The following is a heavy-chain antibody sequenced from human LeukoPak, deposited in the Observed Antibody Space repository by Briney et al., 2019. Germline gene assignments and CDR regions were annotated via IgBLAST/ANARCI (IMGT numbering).Heavy chain of an antibody. V-gene: IGHV4-59*01. J-gene: IGHJ4*02. Sequence: SETLSLTCTVSGGSINSYYWSWIRQPPGKGLEWIGYVYNSGGTNYNPSLKSRVTISVDTSKNEVSLKLSSVTAADTAVYYCARDTVGYSSGGVDYWGQGTLVTVSS. CDR1: GGSINSYY. CDR2: VYNSGGT. D-gene: IGHD6-25*01. CDR3: ARDTVGYSSGGVDY.